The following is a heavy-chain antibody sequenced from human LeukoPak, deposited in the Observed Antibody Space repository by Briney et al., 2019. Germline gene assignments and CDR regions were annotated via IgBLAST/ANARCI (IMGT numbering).Heavy chain of an antibody. J-gene: IGHJ4*02. CDR1: AYSFTSYS. D-gene: IGHD3-22*01. CDR2: IYSGDSDT. V-gene: IGHV5-51*01. CDR3: ARTYYYDSSGYSDSMFDY. Sequence: GESLKISCKGSAYSFTSYSIGWMRQMPGKGLEWMGIIYSGDSDTRYSPSFQGQVTISADKSISTAYLQWSSLKASDTAMYYCARTYYYDSSGYSDSMFDYWGQGTLVTVSS.